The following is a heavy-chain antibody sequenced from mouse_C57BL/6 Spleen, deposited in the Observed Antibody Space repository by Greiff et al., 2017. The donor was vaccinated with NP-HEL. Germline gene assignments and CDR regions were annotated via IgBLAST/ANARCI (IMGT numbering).Heavy chain of an antibody. Sequence: EVKLVESGPELVKPGASVKMSCKASGYTFTDYNMHWVKQSHGKSLEWIGYINPNNGGTSYNQKFKGKATLTVNKSSSTAYMERRSLTSEDSAVYYCALRQLRGYFDYWGQGTTLTVSS. CDR2: INPNNGGT. D-gene: IGHD3-2*02. V-gene: IGHV1-22*01. CDR1: GYTFTDYN. CDR3: ALRQLRGYFDY. J-gene: IGHJ2*01.